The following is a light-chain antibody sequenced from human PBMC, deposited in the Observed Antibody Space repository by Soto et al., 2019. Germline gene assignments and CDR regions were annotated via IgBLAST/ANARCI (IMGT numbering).Light chain of an antibody. CDR2: AAS. CDR3: QQASTFPPT. J-gene: IGKJ4*01. CDR1: QGIGSW. V-gene: IGKV1-12*01. Sequence: DIQLTQSPSSVSASVGDRITISCRASQGIGSWLAWYQQKPGKAPNLLIYAASTLQSGVPSRFSGSGSGTDFALTISSLQPEDFATYYCQQASTFPPTFGGGTKLEIK.